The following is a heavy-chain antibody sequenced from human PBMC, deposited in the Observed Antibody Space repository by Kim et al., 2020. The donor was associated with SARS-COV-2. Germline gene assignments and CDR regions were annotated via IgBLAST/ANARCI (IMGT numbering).Heavy chain of an antibody. CDR1: GGSISSSSYY. Sequence: SETLSLTCTVSGGSISSSSYYWGWIRQPPGKGLEWIGSIYYSGSTYYNPSLKSRVTISVDTSKNQFSLKLSSVTAADTAVYYCAAGPGEWLEYWYFDLWGRGTLVTVSS. CDR3: AAGPGEWLEYWYFDL. V-gene: IGHV4-39*01. CDR2: IYYSGST. D-gene: IGHD6-19*01. J-gene: IGHJ2*01.